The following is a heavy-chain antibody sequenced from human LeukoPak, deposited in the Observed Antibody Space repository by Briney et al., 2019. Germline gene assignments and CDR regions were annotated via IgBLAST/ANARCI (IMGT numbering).Heavy chain of an antibody. Sequence: RGSLSLSCAASGFIFSSFGMNWVRQAPGKGLEWVSGIKSIGGRTGYADSVKDRFTIATDNAKHSPYLQMNSLRAEDTALYCCARGFPQPSSSVNFDYWGQGTVVTVSA. J-gene: IGHJ4*02. CDR1: GFIFSSFG. CDR2: IKSIGGRT. V-gene: IGHV3-20*04. D-gene: IGHD2-15*01. CDR3: ARGFPQPSSSVNFDY.